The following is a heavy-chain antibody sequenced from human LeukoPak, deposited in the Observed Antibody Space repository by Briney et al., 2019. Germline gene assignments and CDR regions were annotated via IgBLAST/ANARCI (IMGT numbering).Heavy chain of an antibody. J-gene: IGHJ6*02. Sequence: SETLSLTCTVSGGSVSRYYWSWIRQPPGKGLEWIGYIYYSGSTNYNPSLKSRVTILVDTSKNQFSLKLSSVTAADTAVYYCARYSSSWYPSYGMDVWGQGTTVTVSS. CDR1: GGSVSRYY. D-gene: IGHD6-13*01. CDR2: IYYSGST. CDR3: ARYSSSWYPSYGMDV. V-gene: IGHV4-59*02.